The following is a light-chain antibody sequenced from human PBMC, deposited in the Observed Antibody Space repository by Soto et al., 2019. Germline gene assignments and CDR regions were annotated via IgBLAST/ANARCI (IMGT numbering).Light chain of an antibody. CDR2: GTS. CDR1: QSVSSS. J-gene: IGKJ3*01. CDR3: QHYNNWPPFT. Sequence: EIVMTQSPVTLSVSPGDTATLSCRASQSVSSSLAWYQQKPGQAPRLLVYGTSTRATGVPARFSGSGSGTEFTLTISSLQSEDFAVYYCQHYNNWPPFTFGPGTKVDI. V-gene: IGKV3-15*01.